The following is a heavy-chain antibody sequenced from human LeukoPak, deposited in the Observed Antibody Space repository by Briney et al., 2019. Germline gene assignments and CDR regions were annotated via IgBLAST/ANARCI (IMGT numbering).Heavy chain of an antibody. V-gene: IGHV3-43*01. CDR3: ARAPLTFGGLRYNWFDP. CDR2: ISGDGGTT. D-gene: IGHD3-16*01. Sequence: GGSLRLSCAASGFTFDDYTIHWVRQVPGKGLEWVSLISGDGGTTYYADSVKGRFTISRDNAKNSLYLQMNSLRAEDTALYYCARAPLTFGGLRYNWFDPWGQGTLVTVSS. J-gene: IGHJ5*02. CDR1: GFTFDDYT.